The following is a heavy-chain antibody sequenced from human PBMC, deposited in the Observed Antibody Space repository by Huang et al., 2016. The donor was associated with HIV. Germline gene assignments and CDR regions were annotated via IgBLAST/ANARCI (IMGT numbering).Heavy chain of an antibody. Sequence: QVLLVESGGGVVQPGGSLELSCAASGFVFDNYAMYWVRQAPGRGLEWVAYVSYEGTRKDYKDSVRGRFTVSRDNSNNTQYLQMKNLKTEDTAIYYCARDQWLGQYFDYWGQGILVTVS. CDR3: ARDQWLGQYFDY. D-gene: IGHD6-19*01. V-gene: IGHV3-30-3*01. J-gene: IGHJ4*02. CDR1: GFVFDNYA. CDR2: VSYEGTRK.